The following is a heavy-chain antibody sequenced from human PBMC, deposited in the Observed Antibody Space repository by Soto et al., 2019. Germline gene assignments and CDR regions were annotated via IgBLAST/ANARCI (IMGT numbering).Heavy chain of an antibody. CDR3: ARGGSNYYYGMDV. CDR1: GCSISSYY. V-gene: IGHV4-59*01. J-gene: IGHJ6*02. D-gene: IGHD3-16*01. CDR2: IYYSGST. Sequence: PSETLSLTCTVSGCSISSYYLSWIRQPPGKGLEWIGYIYYSGSTNYNPSLKSRVTISVDTSKNQFSLKLSSVTAADTAVYYCARGGSNYYYGMDVWGQGTTVTVSS.